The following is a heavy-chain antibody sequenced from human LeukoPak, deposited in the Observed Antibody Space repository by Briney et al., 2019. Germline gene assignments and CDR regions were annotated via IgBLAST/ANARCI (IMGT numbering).Heavy chain of an antibody. J-gene: IGHJ4*02. CDR3: ARELPFDY. CDR2: IKSDGSRT. V-gene: IGHV3-74*01. D-gene: IGHD2-15*01. Sequence: GGSLRLSCAVSGFTFSNYWMHWVRHAPGKGLVWVSRIKSDGSRTDYADSEKGRFTISRDNAKNTLYLQMNSLRVEDTAVYYCARELPFDYWGQGTLVTVSS. CDR1: GFTFSNYW.